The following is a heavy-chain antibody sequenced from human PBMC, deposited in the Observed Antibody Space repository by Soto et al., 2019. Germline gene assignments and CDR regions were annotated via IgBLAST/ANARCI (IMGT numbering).Heavy chain of an antibody. CDR2: IYYSGST. CDR1: GGSISSSSYY. D-gene: IGHD2-15*01. V-gene: IGHV4-39*01. CDR3: ARIEVVGVAATGWFDP. J-gene: IGHJ5*02. Sequence: QLQLQESGPGLVKPSETLSLTCTVSGGSISSSSYYWGWIRQPPGKGLEWIGSIYYSGSTYYNPSLKSRVTISVDTSKNQFSLKLSSVTAADTAVYYCARIEVVGVAATGWFDPWGQGTLVTVSS.